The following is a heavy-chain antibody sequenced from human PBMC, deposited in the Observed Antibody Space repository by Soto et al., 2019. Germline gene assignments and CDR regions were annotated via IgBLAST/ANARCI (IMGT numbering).Heavy chain of an antibody. Sequence: QVQLVESGGGVVQPGTSLRLSCAASGFRFKSFVMHWVRQAPGKGLEWVAFTSYDGNNKDYGDSVKGRFTVSRDNTQNTLHLQMDFLRPEDTALYYCARWGTTWGFELWGQGTLVSVSS. CDR1: GFRFKSFV. CDR2: TSYDGNNK. V-gene: IGHV3-30*19. J-gene: IGHJ4*02. D-gene: IGHD3-16*01. CDR3: ARWGTTWGFEL.